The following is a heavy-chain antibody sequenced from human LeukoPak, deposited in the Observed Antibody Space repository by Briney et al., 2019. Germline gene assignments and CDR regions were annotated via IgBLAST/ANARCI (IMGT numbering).Heavy chain of an antibody. Sequence: SVKVSCTASGGTFSSYAISWVRQAPGQGLEWMGGIIPIFGTANYAQKFQGRVTITADESTSTAYMELSSLRSEDTAVYYCARDHFTLTYYYDSSGYYYDAFDIWGQGTMVTVSS. CDR1: GGTFSSYA. D-gene: IGHD3-22*01. CDR2: IIPIFGTA. CDR3: ARDHFTLTYYYDSSGYYYDAFDI. J-gene: IGHJ3*02. V-gene: IGHV1-69*01.